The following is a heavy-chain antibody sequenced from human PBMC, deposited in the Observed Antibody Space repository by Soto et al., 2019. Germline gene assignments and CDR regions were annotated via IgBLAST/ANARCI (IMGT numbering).Heavy chain of an antibody. J-gene: IGHJ3*02. Sequence: SQTLSLTCAISGDSGSRNSAAWNWIRQSPSRGLEWLGRTYYRSKWYNDYAVSVKSRITINPDTSKNQFSLQLNSVTPEDTAVYYCATHRGSLRDDAFDIWGQGTMVTVSS. CDR3: ATHRGSLRDDAFDI. V-gene: IGHV6-1*01. CDR1: GDSGSRNSAA. D-gene: IGHD3-16*01. CDR2: TYYRSKWYN.